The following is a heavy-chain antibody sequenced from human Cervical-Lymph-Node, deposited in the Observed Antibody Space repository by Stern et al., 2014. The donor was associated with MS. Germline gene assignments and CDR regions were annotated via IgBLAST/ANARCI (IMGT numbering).Heavy chain of an antibody. J-gene: IGHJ5*02. CDR2: INSDGSST. CDR1: GFTFSSYW. CDR3: ARALSGDWFDP. Sequence: EVQLLESGGGLVQPGGSLRLSCAASGFTFSSYWMHWVRQAPGKGLVWFSRINSDGSSTDYADSVKGRFTISRDNAKNTLYLQMNSLRAEDTAVYYCARALSGDWFDPWGQGTLVTVSS. D-gene: IGHD1-26*01. V-gene: IGHV3-74*02.